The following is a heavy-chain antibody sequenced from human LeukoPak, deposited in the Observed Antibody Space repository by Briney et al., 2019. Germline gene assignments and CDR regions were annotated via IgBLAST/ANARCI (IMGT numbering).Heavy chain of an antibody. V-gene: IGHV3-7*01. CDR3: ARGNNIVATFSSYYHMDV. CDR1: GFTFSDYW. Sequence: GGSLRLSCAASGFTFSDYWMNWVRLAPGKGLEWVASIRQDGSEKSYVDSVKGRFTISRDNTWNSLYLQMNSLRAEDTAVYYCARGNNIVATFSSYYHMDVWGKGTTVTVSS. D-gene: IGHD5-12*01. J-gene: IGHJ6*03. CDR2: IRQDGSEK.